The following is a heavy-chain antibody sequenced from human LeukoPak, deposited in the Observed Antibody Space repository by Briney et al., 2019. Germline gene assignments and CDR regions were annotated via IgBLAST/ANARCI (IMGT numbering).Heavy chain of an antibody. D-gene: IGHD3-3*01. Sequence: GGSLRLSCAASGFTFSGYAMTWVRQAPGKELEWVSRISGSGGSTFYADSVKGRFSISRDNSKNMVYPQMNSLRAEDTAVYYCAKASYDFWSGYANFDYWGQGTLVTVSS. CDR1: GFTFSGYA. CDR3: AKASYDFWSGYANFDY. V-gene: IGHV3-23*01. CDR2: ISGSGGST. J-gene: IGHJ4*02.